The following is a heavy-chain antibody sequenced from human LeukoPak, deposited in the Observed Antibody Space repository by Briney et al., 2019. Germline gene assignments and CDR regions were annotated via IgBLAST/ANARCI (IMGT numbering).Heavy chain of an antibody. V-gene: IGHV4-59*13. D-gene: IGHD6-13*01. Sequence: PAETLSLTCTVSGGSISSYYGSCIREPPGEGREGSGYIYYSGSTNYNHSLKSRVTISVDTSKNQYSLKLSSVTAADTAVYYCARVDSSNWYEYRGYFDYWGQGTLVTVSS. CDR2: IYYSGST. CDR3: ARVDSSNWYEYRGYFDY. CDR1: GGSISSYY. J-gene: IGHJ4*02.